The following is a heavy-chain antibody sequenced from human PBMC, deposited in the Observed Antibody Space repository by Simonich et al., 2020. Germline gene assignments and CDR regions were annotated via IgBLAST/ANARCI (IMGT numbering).Heavy chain of an antibody. V-gene: IGHV1-18*01. CDR3: ARASRGTWWYYYFDY. D-gene: IGHD2-15*01. Sequence: QVQLVQSGAEVKKPGASVKVSCKASGYTFTSYGISWVRQAPGQGLEWMGWIIAYIGNTNYAKKLQGRVTMTPDTSTSTAYMELRSLRSDDTAVYYCARASRGTWWYYYFDYWGQGTLVTVSS. CDR2: IIAYIGNT. J-gene: IGHJ4*02. CDR1: GYTFTSYG.